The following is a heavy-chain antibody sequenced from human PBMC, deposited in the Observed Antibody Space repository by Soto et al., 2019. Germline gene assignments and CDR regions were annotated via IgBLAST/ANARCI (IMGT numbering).Heavy chain of an antibody. J-gene: IGHJ3*02. CDR2: IYYTGAT. CDR3: ARGRGFSNWDSAADAFDI. Sequence: SETLSLTCTVSGDSSGAYYWSWIRQHPGKGLEWIGYIYYTGATYYNPSLESRVAISLDTSQNQFSLNLSSVTAADTAVYYCARGRGFSNWDSAADAFDIWGQGTMVTVSS. CDR1: GDSSGAYY. D-gene: IGHD5-18*01. V-gene: IGHV4-31*03.